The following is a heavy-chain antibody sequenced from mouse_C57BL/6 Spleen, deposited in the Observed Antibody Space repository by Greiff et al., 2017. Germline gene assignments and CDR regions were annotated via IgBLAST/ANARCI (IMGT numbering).Heavy chain of an antibody. CDR3: ARNDDGYSPFAY. CDR1: GFTFSSHA. Sequence: DVKLQESGGGLVKPGGSLKLSCAASGFTFSSHAMSWVRQTPEKRLEWVATISDGGSYSYYPSNVQGRFTISRDNAKNNLYLQMSNLKSEDTAMYYCARNDDGYSPFAYWGQGTLVTVSA. CDR2: ISDGGSYS. V-gene: IGHV5-4*03. D-gene: IGHD2-3*01. J-gene: IGHJ3*01.